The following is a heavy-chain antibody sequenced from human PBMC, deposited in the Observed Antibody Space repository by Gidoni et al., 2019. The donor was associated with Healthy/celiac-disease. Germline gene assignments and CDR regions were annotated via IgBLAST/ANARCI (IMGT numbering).Heavy chain of an antibody. D-gene: IGHD3-10*01. Sequence: TSYAQKFQGRVTMTRDTSTSTVYMELSSLRSEDTAVYYCASARSLGYWGQGTLVIVSS. J-gene: IGHJ4*02. CDR3: ASARSLGY. V-gene: IGHV1-46*01. CDR2: T.